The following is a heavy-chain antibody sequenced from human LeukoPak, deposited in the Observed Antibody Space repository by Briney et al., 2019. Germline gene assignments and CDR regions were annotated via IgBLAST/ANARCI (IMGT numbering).Heavy chain of an antibody. V-gene: IGHV4-39*01. CDR3: ARRARGVVRGVIVPFDY. Sequence: SETLSLTCTVSGGSISSSSYYWGWIRQPPGKGLEWIGSIYYSGSTYKPSLKSRVTISVDTSKNQFSLKLSSVTAADTGVYYCARRARGVVRGVIVPFDYWGQGTLVSVSS. CDR2: IYYSGST. CDR1: GGSISSSSYY. J-gene: IGHJ4*02. D-gene: IGHD3-10*01.